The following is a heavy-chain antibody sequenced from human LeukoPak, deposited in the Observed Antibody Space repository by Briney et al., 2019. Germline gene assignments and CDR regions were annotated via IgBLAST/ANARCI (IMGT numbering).Heavy chain of an antibody. V-gene: IGHV5-51*01. J-gene: IGHJ4*02. CDR3: ARRSLWELEDY. CDR2: IYPGDSNI. Sequence: GESLKISCKGSGYSFSTYWIAWVRQMPGKGLEWMGIIYPGDSNIRYSPSFQGQVTISADRSINTAYLQWSSLKASDTAMYYCARRSLWELEDYWGQGTLVTVSS. D-gene: IGHD1-26*01. CDR1: GYSFSTYW.